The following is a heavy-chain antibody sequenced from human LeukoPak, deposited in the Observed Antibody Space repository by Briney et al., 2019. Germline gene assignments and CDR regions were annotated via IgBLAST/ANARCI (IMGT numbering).Heavy chain of an antibody. V-gene: IGHV1-24*01. CDR3: ATAYDLREYFDY. J-gene: IGHJ4*02. Sequence: ASVKVSCKVSGYTLTELSMHWVRQAPGKGLEWMGGFDPEDGETIYAQEFQGRVTMTEDTSTDTAYMELSSLRSEDTAVYYCATAYDLREYFDYWGQGTLVTVSS. D-gene: IGHD3-3*01. CDR2: FDPEDGET. CDR1: GYTLTELS.